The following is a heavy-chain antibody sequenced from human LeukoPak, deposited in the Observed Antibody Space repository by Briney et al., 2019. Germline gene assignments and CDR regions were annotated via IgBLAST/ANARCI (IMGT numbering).Heavy chain of an antibody. V-gene: IGHV7-4-1*02. CDR3: FIVATGDAFDI. CDR2: IDTHTGSP. Sequence: ASVKVPCKTSGYTFTSYPMNWVRQAPGEGLEWVGWIDTHTGSPAYAQGFTGRFVFSLDTSVSTAYLQISSLKAEDTAVYYCFIVATGDAFDIWGQGTMVTVSS. J-gene: IGHJ3*02. CDR1: GYTFTSYP. D-gene: IGHD5-12*01.